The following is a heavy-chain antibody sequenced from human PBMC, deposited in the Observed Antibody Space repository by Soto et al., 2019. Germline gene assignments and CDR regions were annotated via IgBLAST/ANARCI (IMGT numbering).Heavy chain of an antibody. CDR3: ARQVAAAATGWFDP. CDR2: ISSSSSYI. J-gene: IGHJ5*02. D-gene: IGHD6-13*01. Sequence: GGSLRLSCAASGFTFSSYSMNWVRQAPGKGLEWVSSISSSSSYIYYADSVKGRFTISRDNAKNSLYLQMNSLRAEDTAVYYCARQVAAAATGWFDPWGQGTLVTVSS. V-gene: IGHV3-21*01. CDR1: GFTFSSYS.